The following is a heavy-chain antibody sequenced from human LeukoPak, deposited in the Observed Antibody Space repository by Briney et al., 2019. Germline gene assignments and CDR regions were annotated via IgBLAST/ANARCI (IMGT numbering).Heavy chain of an antibody. CDR3: ARDRGTSDYYFDY. CDR1: GFTFSSYA. Sequence: LGGSLRLSCAASGFTFSSYAMHWVRQAPGKGREWVAVISYDGSNKYYADSVKGRFTISRDNSKNTLYLQMNSLRAEDTAVYYCARDRGTSDYYFDYWGQGTLVTVSS. V-gene: IGHV3-30*04. D-gene: IGHD2-2*01. J-gene: IGHJ4*02. CDR2: ISYDGSNK.